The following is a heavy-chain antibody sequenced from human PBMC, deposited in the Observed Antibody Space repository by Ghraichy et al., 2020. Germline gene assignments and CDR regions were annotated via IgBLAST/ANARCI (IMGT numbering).Heavy chain of an antibody. CDR1: GGSISSYY. D-gene: IGHD3-10*01. J-gene: IGHJ5*02. CDR2: IYYSGST. V-gene: IGHV4-59*01. Sequence: GSLRLSCTVSGGSISSYYWSWIRQPPGKGLEWIGYIYYSGSTNYNPSLKSRVTISVDTSKNQFSLKLSSVTAADTAVYYCAQIRSNWFDPWGQGTLVTVSS. CDR3: AQIRSNWFDP.